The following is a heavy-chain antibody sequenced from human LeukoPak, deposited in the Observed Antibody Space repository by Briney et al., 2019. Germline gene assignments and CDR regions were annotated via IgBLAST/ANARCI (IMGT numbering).Heavy chain of an antibody. Sequence: ASETLSLTCTVSGGSISSSSYYWGWIRQPPGKGLEWIGSIYYSGSTYYNPSLKSRVTISVDTSKNQFSLKLSSVTAADTAVYYCARDRIVGALDYWGQGTLVTVSS. CDR2: IYYSGST. CDR1: GGSISSSSYY. CDR3: ARDRIVGALDY. J-gene: IGHJ4*02. V-gene: IGHV4-39*07. D-gene: IGHD1-26*01.